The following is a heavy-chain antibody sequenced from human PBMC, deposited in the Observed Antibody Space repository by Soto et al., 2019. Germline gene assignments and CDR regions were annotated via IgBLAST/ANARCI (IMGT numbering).Heavy chain of an antibody. CDR3: AGYYCSRMNCHFDD. D-gene: IGHD2-15*01. CDR2: IYYTGKT. CDR1: GGSLSCKTHF. Sequence: SSNLSLSCILTGGSLSCKTHFWCWFCHAPGTGLECFGTIYYTGKTYSRPYLTGRVTLSLDTSKSQFYVSLSSVTAADTALYYCAGYYCSRMNCHFDDWGQGVLLTDS. V-gene: IGHV4-39*01. J-gene: IGHJ4*02.